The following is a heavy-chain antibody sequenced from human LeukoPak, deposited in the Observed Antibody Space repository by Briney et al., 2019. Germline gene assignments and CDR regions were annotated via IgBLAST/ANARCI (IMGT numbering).Heavy chain of an antibody. J-gene: IGHJ5*02. Sequence: SETLSLTCTVSGGSISKSSSYWGWIRQPPGKGLEWIGTIYYSGSTYYNPSLKSRVTISLATSKNQFSLKLSSVTAADTAVYFCTKVPDTWLQADPWGQGTLVTVPS. CDR1: GGSISKSSSY. CDR3: TKVPDTWLQADP. CDR2: IYYSGST. D-gene: IGHD2-2*01. V-gene: IGHV4-39*01.